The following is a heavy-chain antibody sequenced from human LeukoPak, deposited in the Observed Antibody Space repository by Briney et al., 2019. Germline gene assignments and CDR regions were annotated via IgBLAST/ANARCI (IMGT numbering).Heavy chain of an antibody. CDR1: GYSFTDYY. CDR3: ARFIPGGSKGGDDY. V-gene: IGHV1-2*02. J-gene: IGHJ4*02. D-gene: IGHD3-16*01. Sequence: ASVKVSCKASGYSFTDYYVHWVRQAPGQGLEWVGLLNPNSGDTNYAQKFQGRVTMIRDTSINTAYMELSSLRSEDTAVYYCARFIPGGSKGGDDYWGQGTLVTVSS. CDR2: LNPNSGDT.